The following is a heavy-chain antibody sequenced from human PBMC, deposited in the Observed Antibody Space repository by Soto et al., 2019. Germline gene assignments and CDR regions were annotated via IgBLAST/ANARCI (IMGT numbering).Heavy chain of an antibody. CDR2: IYYSGNT. D-gene: IGHD2-2*01. CDR3: SRLTNARPGDD. V-gene: IGHV4-39*01. CDR1: GGSITSSNYH. J-gene: IGHJ4*02. Sequence: SETLSLTCTVSGGSITSSNYHWGWSRQPPGKGLEWIGTIYYSGNTYYNPSLKSRVTMSMDASKNQFSLTLSSVAVADTAVYYCSRLTNARPGDDWGQGTLVTVYS.